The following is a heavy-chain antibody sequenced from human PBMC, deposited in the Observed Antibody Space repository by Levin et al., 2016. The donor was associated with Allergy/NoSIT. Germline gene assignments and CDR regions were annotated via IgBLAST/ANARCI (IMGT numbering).Heavy chain of an antibody. J-gene: IGHJ5*02. CDR2: IYYSGST. Sequence: WIRQPPGKGLEWIGSIYYSGSTYYNPSLKSRVTISVDTSKNQFSLKLSSVTAADTAVYYCAALKVWIGSGWYWFDPWGQGTLVTVSS. V-gene: IGHV4-39*01. D-gene: IGHD6-19*01. CDR3: AALKVWIGSGWYWFDP.